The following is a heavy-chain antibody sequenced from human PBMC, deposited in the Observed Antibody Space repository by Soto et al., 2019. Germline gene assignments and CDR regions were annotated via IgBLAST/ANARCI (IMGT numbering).Heavy chain of an antibody. CDR1: GFTVSSYW. Sequence: EVQLVESGGGLVQPGGSLRLSCAASGFTVSSYWMHWLRQVPGKGLVWVSRINGDGSYTNYADSVKGRFTISRDNAKNTLYLQMNSLRAEDTAVYYCARERGGYSSDFWGQGTLVTVSS. CDR3: ARERGGYSSDF. CDR2: INGDGSYT. J-gene: IGHJ4*02. V-gene: IGHV3-74*01. D-gene: IGHD2-15*01.